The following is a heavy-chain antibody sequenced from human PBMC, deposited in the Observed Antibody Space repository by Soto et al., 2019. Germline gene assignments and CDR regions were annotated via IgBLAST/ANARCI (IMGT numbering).Heavy chain of an antibody. J-gene: IGHJ4*02. CDR3: AKLESSSHY. D-gene: IGHD3-3*01. Sequence: GGSLRLSCAASGFTFSTYGMSWVRQAPGKGLEWASAIGGSGATTYYTDSVKGRFTISRDNSRNTVYLQMNSLRAEDTAVYYCAKLESSSHYWGQGTLVTVSS. CDR1: GFTFSTYG. CDR2: IGGSGATT. V-gene: IGHV3-23*01.